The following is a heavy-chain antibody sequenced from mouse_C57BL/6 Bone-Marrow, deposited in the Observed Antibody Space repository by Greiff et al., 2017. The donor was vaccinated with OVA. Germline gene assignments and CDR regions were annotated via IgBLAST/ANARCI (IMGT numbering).Heavy chain of an antibody. CDR3: ARYGYDQAWFAY. V-gene: IGHV1-19*01. D-gene: IGHD2-2*01. CDR2: INPYNGGT. Sequence: VQLQQSGPVLVKPGASVKMSCKASGYTFTDYYMNWVKQSHGKSLEWIGVINPYNGGTSYNQKFKGKATLTVDKSSSTAYMELNSLTSDDSAVYYCARYGYDQAWFAYWGQGTLVTVSA. CDR1: GYTFTDYY. J-gene: IGHJ3*01.